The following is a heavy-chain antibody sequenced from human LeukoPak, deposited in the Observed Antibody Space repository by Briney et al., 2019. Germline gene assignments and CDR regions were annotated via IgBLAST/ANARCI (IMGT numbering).Heavy chain of an antibody. D-gene: IGHD1-26*01. CDR1: GGSFSDYQ. V-gene: IGHV4-34*01. CDR3: ATQGATTSFDY. CDR2: ISHRGTT. Sequence: SETLSLTCAVSGGSFSDYQWNSVRQSPGKGLEWLGEISHRGTTTNNPSLKSQVTISVDTSKNQFSLRLRCVTAADTAVYYCATQGATTSFDYWGQGTLVTVS. J-gene: IGHJ4*02.